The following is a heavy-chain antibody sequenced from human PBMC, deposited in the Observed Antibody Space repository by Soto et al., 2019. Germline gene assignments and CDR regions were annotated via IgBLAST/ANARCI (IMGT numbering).Heavy chain of an antibody. Sequence: SETLCLTCAVYGGSFSGYYWSWIRQPPGKGLEWIGEINHSGSTNYNPSLKSRVTISVDTSKNQFSLKLSSVTAADTAVYYCARGGNIVVVVAATFDYWGQGTLVTVSS. D-gene: IGHD2-15*01. J-gene: IGHJ4*02. V-gene: IGHV4-34*01. CDR2: INHSGST. CDR3: ARGGNIVVVVAATFDY. CDR1: GGSFSGYY.